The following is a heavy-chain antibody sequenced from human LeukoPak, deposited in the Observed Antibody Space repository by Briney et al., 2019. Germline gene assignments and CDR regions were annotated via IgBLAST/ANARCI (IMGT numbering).Heavy chain of an antibody. D-gene: IGHD3-10*01. CDR2: INAGNGNT. CDR1: GYTFTSYA. J-gene: IGHJ4*02. V-gene: IGHV1-3*01. Sequence: ASVKVSCKASGYTFTSYAMHWVRQAPGQRLEWMGWINAGNGNTKYSQKFQGRVTITRDTSASTAYMELSSLRSEDTAVYYCAGGEVLLWFRRSPFDYWGQGTLVTVSS. CDR3: AGGEVLLWFRRSPFDY.